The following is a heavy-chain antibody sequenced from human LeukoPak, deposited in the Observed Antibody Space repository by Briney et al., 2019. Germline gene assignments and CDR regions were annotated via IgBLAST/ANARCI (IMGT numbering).Heavy chain of an antibody. CDR1: SYTFTNYA. J-gene: IGHJ4*02. V-gene: IGHV1-18*01. CDR3: ATIYDFWSGLGNYFDY. D-gene: IGHD3-3*01. CDR2: ISAYNGNT. Sequence: ASVRVSCKASSYTFTNYAFTWVRQAPGQGLEWMGWISAYNGNTNYAQKLQGRVTMTTDTSTSTAYMELRSLRSDDTAVYYCATIYDFWSGLGNYFDYWGQGTLVTVSS.